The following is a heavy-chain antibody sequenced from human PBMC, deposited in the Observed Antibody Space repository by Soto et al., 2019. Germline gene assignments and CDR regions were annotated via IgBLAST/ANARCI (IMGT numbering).Heavy chain of an antibody. Sequence: PSETLSLTCGLSGAAFSDYTWSWVRQAPGGGLHWIGEVNRGGRTKYSPSLERRLTISVDPSRNQVSLELRSVTAADTAVYYCARDAVQAAIGSSRENWFDPWGQGTLVTVSS. D-gene: IGHD2-2*01. CDR1: GAAFSDYT. J-gene: IGHJ5*02. V-gene: IGHV4-34*01. CDR3: ARDAVQAAIGSSRENWFDP. CDR2: VNRGGRT.